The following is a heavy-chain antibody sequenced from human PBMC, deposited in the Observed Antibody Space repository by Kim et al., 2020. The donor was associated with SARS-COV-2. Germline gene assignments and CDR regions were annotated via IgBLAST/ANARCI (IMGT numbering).Heavy chain of an antibody. D-gene: IGHD1-26*01. Sequence: ASVKVSCKVSGYTLTELSMHWVRQAPGKGLEWMGGFDPEDGETIYAQKFQGRVTMTEDTSTDTAYMELSSLRSEDTAVYYCATDRLSPHYSGSYYYYGMDVWGQGTTVTVSS. V-gene: IGHV1-24*01. CDR1: GYTLTELS. CDR3: ATDRLSPHYSGSYYYYGMDV. CDR2: FDPEDGET. J-gene: IGHJ6*02.